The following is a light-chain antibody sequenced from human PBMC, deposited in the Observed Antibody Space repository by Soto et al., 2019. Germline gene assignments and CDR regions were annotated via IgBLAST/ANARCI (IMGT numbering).Light chain of an antibody. CDR2: EVS. Sequence: QSALTQPASVSGSPGPSITLSCTGTRSDVGAYNYGSWYQQHPGKAPKLLIFEVSDRPSGVSKRFSGAKAGNTASLTISGLQAEDEADYYRRSDTSSNTLVVGGGTKLTVL. CDR3: RSDTSSNTLV. V-gene: IGLV2-14*01. J-gene: IGLJ2*01. CDR1: RSDVGAYNY.